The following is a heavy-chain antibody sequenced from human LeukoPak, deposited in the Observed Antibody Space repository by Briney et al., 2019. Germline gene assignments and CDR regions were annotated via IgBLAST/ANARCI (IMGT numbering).Heavy chain of an antibody. CDR2: IYYSGST. J-gene: IGHJ4*02. Sequence: PSETLSLTCTVSGGSISSSSYYWGWIRQPPGKGLEWIGSIYYSGSTYYNPSLKSRVTTSVDTSKNQFSLKLSSATAADTAVYYCARVGPQQTHYYGSGSYYHHVRYFDYWGQGTLVTVSS. CDR1: GGSISSSSYY. CDR3: ARVGPQQTHYYGSGSYYHHVRYFDY. D-gene: IGHD3-10*01. V-gene: IGHV4-39*07.